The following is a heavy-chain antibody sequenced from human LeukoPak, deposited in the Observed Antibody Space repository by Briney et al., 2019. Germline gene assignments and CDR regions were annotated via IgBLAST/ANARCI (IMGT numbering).Heavy chain of an antibody. J-gene: IGHJ5*02. CDR3: ARGADYYNNWFDP. CDR2: IYYSGST. V-gene: IGHV4-59*11. CDR1: GGSISSHY. D-gene: IGHD3-10*01. Sequence: SETLSLTCTVSGGSISSHYWSWIRQPPGKGLEWIGYIYYSGSTNYNPSLKSRVTISVDTPKNQFSLKLSSVTAADTAVYYCARGADYYNNWFDPWGQGTLVTVSS.